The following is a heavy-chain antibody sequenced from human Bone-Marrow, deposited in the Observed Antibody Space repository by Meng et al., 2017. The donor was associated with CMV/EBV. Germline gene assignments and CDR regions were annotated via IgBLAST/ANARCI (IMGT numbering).Heavy chain of an antibody. CDR3: ARDKSGGKSPWYFDL. Sequence: GSLRLSCAVYGGSFSGYYWSWIRQPPGKGLEWIGSIYYSGSTYYNPSLKSRVTISVDTSKNQFSLKLSSVTAADTAVYYCARDKSGGKSPWYFDLWGRGTLVTVSS. CDR1: GGSFSGYY. D-gene: IGHD2-15*01. V-gene: IGHV4-34*01. CDR2: IYYSGST. J-gene: IGHJ2*01.